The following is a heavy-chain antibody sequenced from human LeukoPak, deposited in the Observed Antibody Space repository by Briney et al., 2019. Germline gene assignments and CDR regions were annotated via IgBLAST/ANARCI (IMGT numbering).Heavy chain of an antibody. V-gene: IGHV3-30*02. CDR3: AKGYSSRWYGPPGAFDI. D-gene: IGHD6-13*01. Sequence: GGSLRLSCAASGFTFSSYGMHWVRQAPGKGLEWVAFIRYDGSNKYYADSVKGRFTISRDNSKNTLYLQMNSLRAEDTTVYYCAKGYSSRWYGPPGAFDIWGQGTMVTVSS. J-gene: IGHJ3*02. CDR2: IRYDGSNK. CDR1: GFTFSSYG.